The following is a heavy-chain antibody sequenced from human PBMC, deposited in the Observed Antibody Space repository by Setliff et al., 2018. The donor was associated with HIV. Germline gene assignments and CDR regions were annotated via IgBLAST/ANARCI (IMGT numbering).Heavy chain of an antibody. CDR2: IYYSGST. Sequence: PSETLSLTCSVSGGSISNYYWSWIRQPPGKGLEWIGYIYYSGSTNYNPSLKSRLTISVDTSKNHLSLKLSSVTAADTAVYYCARDLTGCYYMDVWGKGTTVTVSS. CDR3: ARDLTGCYYMDV. V-gene: IGHV4-59*01. CDR1: GGSISNYY. D-gene: IGHD7-27*01. J-gene: IGHJ6*03.